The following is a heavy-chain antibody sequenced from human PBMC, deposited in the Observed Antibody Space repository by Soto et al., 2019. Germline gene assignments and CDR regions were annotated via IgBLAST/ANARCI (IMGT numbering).Heavy chain of an antibody. D-gene: IGHD5-18*01. J-gene: IGHJ4*02. CDR3: ARRYGSCFDY. Sequence: PSETLSLTCSVSGGSTSSYYWSWIRQPPGKGLEWIGYIYYSGSTNYNPSLKSRVTISVDTSKNQFSLKLSSVTAADTAMYYCARRYGSCFDYWGQGTLVTV. V-gene: IGHV4-59*08. CDR1: GGSTSSYY. CDR2: IYYSGST.